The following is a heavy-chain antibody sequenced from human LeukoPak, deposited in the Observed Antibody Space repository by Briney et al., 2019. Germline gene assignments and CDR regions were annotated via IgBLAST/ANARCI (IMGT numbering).Heavy chain of an antibody. CDR2: ISSSGSTI. CDR3: ARVVIPATMGYYYYMDV. Sequence: GGSLRLSCAASEFTFNTYSMNWVRQAPGKGLEWVSYISSSGSTIYYADSVKGRFTISRDNAKNSLYLQMNSLRAEDTAVYYCARVVIPATMGYYYYMDVWGKGTTVTISS. CDR1: EFTFNTYS. J-gene: IGHJ6*03. V-gene: IGHV3-48*04. D-gene: IGHD2-2*01.